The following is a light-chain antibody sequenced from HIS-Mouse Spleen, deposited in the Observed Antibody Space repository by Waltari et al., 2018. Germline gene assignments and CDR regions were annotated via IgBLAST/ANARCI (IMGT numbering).Light chain of an antibody. CDR1: SSNIGSNT. J-gene: IGLJ1*01. CDR3: AACDDSLNGYV. V-gene: IGLV1-44*01. CDR2: SNN. Sequence: QSVLTQPPSASGTPGQRVTISCSGSSSNIGSNTVNWYQQLPGTAPKLLIYSNNQRPSGLPDRFSGSKSGTAASLAISGLQSEDEADYYCAACDDSLNGYVFGTGTKVTVL.